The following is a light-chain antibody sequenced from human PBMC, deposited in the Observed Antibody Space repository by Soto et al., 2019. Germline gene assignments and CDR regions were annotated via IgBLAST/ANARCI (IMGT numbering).Light chain of an antibody. V-gene: IGLV2-14*01. CDR3: SSYTSSSTLV. CDR1: SSDVGGYNY. Sequence: SVLTRLSSVKRSHGQSITITRNGTSSDVGGYNYVSWYQQHPGKAPKLMIYDVSNRPSGVSNRFSGSKSGNTASLTISGLQAEDEADYYCSSYTSSSTLVFGTGTKVTVL. CDR2: DVS. J-gene: IGLJ1*01.